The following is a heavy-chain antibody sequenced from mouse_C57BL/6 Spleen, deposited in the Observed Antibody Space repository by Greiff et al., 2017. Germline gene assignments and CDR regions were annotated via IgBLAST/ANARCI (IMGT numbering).Heavy chain of an antibody. CDR1: GYTFTSYW. CDR2: IHPNSGST. V-gene: IGHV1-64*01. D-gene: IGHD2-1*01. J-gene: IGHJ2*01. CDR3: ARRGAYGNYHDY. Sequence: VQLQQPGAELVKPGASVTLSCKASGYTFTSYWMHWVKQRPGQGLVWIGMIHPNSGSTNYNEKFKSKATLTVDTSSSTAYMQLSSLTSEDSAVYYCARRGAYGNYHDYWGQGTTL.